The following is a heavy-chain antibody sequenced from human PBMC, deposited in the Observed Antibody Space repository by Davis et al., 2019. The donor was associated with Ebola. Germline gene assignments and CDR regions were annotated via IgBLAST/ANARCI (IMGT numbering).Heavy chain of an antibody. J-gene: IGHJ4*02. V-gene: IGHV6-1*01. CDR2: TYYRSKWYV. CDR3: ARDPPYDQGYDY. D-gene: IGHD3-22*01. Sequence: SQTLSLTCAIPGDSVPSHTAAWNWIRQSPSRGLEWLGRTYYRSKWYVDYAVSVKSRITINSDTSKNQFSLQLTSVTPEDTAVYYCARDPPYDQGYDYWGQGTLVTVSS. CDR1: GDSVPSHTAA.